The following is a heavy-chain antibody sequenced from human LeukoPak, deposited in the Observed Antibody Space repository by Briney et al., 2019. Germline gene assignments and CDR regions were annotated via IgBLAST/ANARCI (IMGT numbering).Heavy chain of an antibody. CDR1: GGSISSGDYY. V-gene: IGHV4-30-4*01. J-gene: IGHJ4*02. CDR3: AREGSRDFDY. Sequence: PSETLSLTCTVSGGSISSGDYYWSWIRQPPGKGLEWIGYIYYSGSTYYNPSLKSRVTISVDTSTNQFSLRLNSVTAADTAVYFCAREGSRDFDYWGQGTLVTVSS. CDR2: IYYSGST.